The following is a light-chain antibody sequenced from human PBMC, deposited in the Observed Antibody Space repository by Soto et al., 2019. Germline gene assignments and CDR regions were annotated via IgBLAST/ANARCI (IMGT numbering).Light chain of an antibody. J-gene: IGKJ2*01. Sequence: EIVLTQSPGTLSLSPGERATLSCRASQSVSSSYLAWYQQKSGQAPRLLIYGASSRATGIPDRFSGSGSGTDFTLTISRLEPEDFAVYYCQQYGSSPRYTFRQGTKLEIK. CDR2: GAS. CDR1: QSVSSSY. V-gene: IGKV3-20*01. CDR3: QQYGSSPRYT.